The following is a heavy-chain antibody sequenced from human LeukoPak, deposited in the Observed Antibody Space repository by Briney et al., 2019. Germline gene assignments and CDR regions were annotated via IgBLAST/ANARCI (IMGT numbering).Heavy chain of an antibody. D-gene: IGHD3-22*01. J-gene: IGHJ4*02. V-gene: IGHV3-7*01. CDR3: ASLYYYDSSGSLG. Sequence: GGSLRLSCAASGFTFSSKWMSWVRQAPGKGLEWVANIKYDGSEKYYVDSVKGRFTISRDNAKNSLYLQMNSLRAEDTAVYYCASLYYYDSSGSLGWGQGTLVTVSS. CDR2: IKYDGSEK. CDR1: GFTFSSKW.